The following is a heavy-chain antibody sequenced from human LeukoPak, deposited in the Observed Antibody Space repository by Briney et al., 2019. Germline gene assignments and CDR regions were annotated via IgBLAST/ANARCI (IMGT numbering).Heavy chain of an antibody. V-gene: IGHV3-53*04. CDR2: IYSGGST. CDR3: ARVPATAIRWGGYYYYGMDV. J-gene: IGHJ6*02. Sequence: GGSLRLSCAASGLTVSSNYMSWVRQSPGKGLEWVSVIYSGGSTYYADSVKGRFTISRHNSKNTLYLQMNSLRAEDTAVYYCARVPATAIRWGGYYYYGMDVWGQGTTVTVSS. CDR1: GLTVSSNY. D-gene: IGHD2-2*02.